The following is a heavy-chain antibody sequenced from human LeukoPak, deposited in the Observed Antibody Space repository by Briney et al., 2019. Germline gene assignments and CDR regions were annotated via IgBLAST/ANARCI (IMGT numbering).Heavy chain of an antibody. J-gene: IGHJ4*02. V-gene: IGHV4-59*08. CDR3: ARHSRIAGAAYFDY. CDR2: IYYSGST. Sequence: SETLSLTCSVSGDSITSYYWSWIRQSPGKGLEWIGYIYYSGSTNYNPSLKSRLTISIDTSQNLFSLNLSSMTAADTAVYYCARHSRIAGAAYFDYWGQGTLVTVSS. CDR1: GDSITSYY. D-gene: IGHD6-13*01.